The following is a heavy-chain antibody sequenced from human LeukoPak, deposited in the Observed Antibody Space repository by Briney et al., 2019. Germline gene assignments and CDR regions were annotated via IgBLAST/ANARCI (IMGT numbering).Heavy chain of an antibody. CDR1: GFTFSSYG. D-gene: IGHD3-10*01. J-gene: IGHJ5*02. V-gene: IGHV3-30*18. CDR3: AKGLPYYYGSGSFTGLLDP. CDR2: ISYDGSNK. Sequence: GGSLRLSCAASGFTFSSYGMHWVRQAPGKGLEWVAVISYDGSNKYYADSVKGRFTISRDNSKNTLYLQMNSLRAEDTAVYYCAKGLPYYYGSGSFTGLLDPWGQGTLVTVSS.